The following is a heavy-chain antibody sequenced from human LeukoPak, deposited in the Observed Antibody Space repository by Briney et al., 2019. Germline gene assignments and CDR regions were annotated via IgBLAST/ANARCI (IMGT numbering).Heavy chain of an antibody. J-gene: IGHJ4*02. Sequence: GGSLRLSCAASGFTFSSYSMNWVRQAPGKGLEWVSYISSSSSTIYNADSVKGRFTISRDNAKNSLYLQMNSLRAEDTAVYYCARDRGGYTYSHDYWGQGTLVTVSS. CDR3: ARDRGGYTYSHDY. CDR1: GFTFSSYS. D-gene: IGHD5-18*01. V-gene: IGHV3-48*01. CDR2: ISSSSSTI.